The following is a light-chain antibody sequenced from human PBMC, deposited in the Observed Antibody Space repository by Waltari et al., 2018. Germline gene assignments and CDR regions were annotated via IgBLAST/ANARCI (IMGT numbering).Light chain of an antibody. CDR2: EVS. J-gene: IGKJ1*01. CDR3: QQRSNWPPT. V-gene: IGKV3-11*01. Sequence: EIVLTQSPAPLSLSPGERVTLACRSSQSVSSSLAWYQHNPRQAPRLLFHEVSNRATGVPARLSVSGSGTDFTLTSSSLEAEDFAVYYCQQRSNWPPTFGQGTKVEIK. CDR1: QSVSSS.